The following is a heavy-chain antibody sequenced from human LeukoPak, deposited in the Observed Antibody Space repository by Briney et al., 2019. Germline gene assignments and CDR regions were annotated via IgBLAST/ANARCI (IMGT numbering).Heavy chain of an antibody. CDR1: GFTFSSYS. Sequence: GGSLRLSCAASGFTFSSYSMNRVRQAPGKGLEWVSSISSSSSYIYYADSVKGRFTISRDNAKNSLYLQMNSLRAEDTAVYYCASLNPPIDYWGQGTLVTVSS. V-gene: IGHV3-21*01. J-gene: IGHJ4*02. CDR3: ASLNPPIDY. CDR2: ISSSSSYI.